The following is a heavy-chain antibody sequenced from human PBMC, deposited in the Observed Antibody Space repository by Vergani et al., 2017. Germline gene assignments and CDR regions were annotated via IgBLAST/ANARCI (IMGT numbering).Heavy chain of an antibody. Sequence: QVQLQESGPGLVKPSETLSLTCTVSGGSISSYYWSWIRQPPGKGLEWIGYIYYSGSTNYHPSLKSRVTISVDTSKNQFSLKLSSVTAEDTALYYCAKDILDGSGSYSDYDYDYGMDVWGQGTTVTVSS. CDR2: IYYSGST. CDR3: AKDILDGSGSYSDYDYDYGMDV. V-gene: IGHV4-59*01. CDR1: GGSISSYY. J-gene: IGHJ6*02. D-gene: IGHD3-10*01.